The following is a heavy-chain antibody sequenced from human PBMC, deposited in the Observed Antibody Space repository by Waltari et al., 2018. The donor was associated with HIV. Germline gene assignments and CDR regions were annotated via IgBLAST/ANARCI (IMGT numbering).Heavy chain of an antibody. CDR1: GFTFTTSW. CDR2: IKPDGTDT. CDR3: ARGKDCGGGTCDGYHYYGMDV. J-gene: IGHJ6*02. D-gene: IGHD2-15*01. Sequence: EVQLVESGGGLVQPGGSLRLSCAASGFTFTTSWVHWVRQAPGKGLVWASRIKPDGTDTRYADAVKGRFTISRDNAKNTVYLQVNSLRGEDTSVYYCARGKDCGGGTCDGYHYYGMDVWGQGTTVTVSS. V-gene: IGHV3-74*01.